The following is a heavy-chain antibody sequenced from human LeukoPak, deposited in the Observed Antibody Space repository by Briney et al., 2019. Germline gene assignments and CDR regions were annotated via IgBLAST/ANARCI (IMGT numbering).Heavy chain of an antibody. V-gene: IGHV4-4*02. D-gene: IGHD6-13*01. CDR2: IYHSGST. Sequence: SGTLSLTCAVSGGSISSSNWWSWVRQPPGKGLEWIGEIYHSGSTNYNPSLKSRVTISIDLSKNQFSLKLSSVTAADTAVYYCARGAGSSWYYFDYWGQGTLVTVSS. CDR3: ARGAGSSWYYFDY. CDR1: GGSISSSNW. J-gene: IGHJ4*02.